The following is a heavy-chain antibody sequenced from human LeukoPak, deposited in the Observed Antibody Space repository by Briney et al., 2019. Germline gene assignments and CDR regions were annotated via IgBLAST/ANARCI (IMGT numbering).Heavy chain of an antibody. CDR1: GFTFSSYE. Sequence: GGSLRLSCAASGFTFSSYEMNWVRQAPGKGLEWVSYISSSGSTIYYADSVKGRFTISRDNAKNSLYLQMNSLRAEDTAVYYCAKDSFSGYCYGYLTYWGQGTLVTVSS. V-gene: IGHV3-48*03. D-gene: IGHD5-18*01. CDR3: AKDSFSGYCYGYLTY. J-gene: IGHJ4*02. CDR2: ISSSGSTI.